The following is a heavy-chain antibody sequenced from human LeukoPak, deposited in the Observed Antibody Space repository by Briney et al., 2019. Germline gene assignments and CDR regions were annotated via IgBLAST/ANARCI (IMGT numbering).Heavy chain of an antibody. V-gene: IGHV3-48*02. CDR1: GFTFSSYS. CDR2: ISSSSSTI. D-gene: IGHD3-22*01. J-gene: IGHJ1*01. CDR3: ARPDDSSGYYQLTEYFQH. Sequence: PGGSPRLSCAASGFTFSSYSMNWVRQAPGKGLEWVSYISSSSSTIYYADSVKGRFTISRDNAKNSLYLQMNSLRDEDTAVYYCARPDDSSGYYQLTEYFQHWGQGTLVTVSS.